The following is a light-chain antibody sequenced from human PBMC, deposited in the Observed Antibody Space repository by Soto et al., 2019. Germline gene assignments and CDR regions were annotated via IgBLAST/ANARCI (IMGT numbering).Light chain of an antibody. Sequence: QCLLTQTASVSGSRGQSITISCTGTSSDVGGYNYVSWYQQHPGKAPKLMIYEVSNRPSGVSNRFSGSKYGNTASLTISGLQAEDEADYYCSSYTSSSTLYAFGTGTKVTVL. CDR1: SSDVGGYNY. CDR2: EVS. CDR3: SSYTSSSTLYA. V-gene: IGLV2-14*01. J-gene: IGLJ1*01.